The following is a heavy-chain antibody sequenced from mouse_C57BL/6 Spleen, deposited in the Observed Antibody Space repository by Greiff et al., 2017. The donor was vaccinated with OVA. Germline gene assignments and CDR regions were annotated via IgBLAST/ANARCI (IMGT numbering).Heavy chain of an antibody. D-gene: IGHD1-1*01. CDR2: ISDGGSYT. J-gene: IGHJ3*01. V-gene: IGHV5-4*01. CDR1: GFTFSSYA. CDR3: ARAPSYGSSWFAY. Sequence: EVQVVESGGGLVKPGGSLKLSCAASGFTFSSYAMSWVRQTPEKRLEWVATISDGGSYTYYPDNVKGRFTISRDNAKNNLYLQMSHLKSEDTAMYYCARAPSYGSSWFAYWGQGTLVTVSA.